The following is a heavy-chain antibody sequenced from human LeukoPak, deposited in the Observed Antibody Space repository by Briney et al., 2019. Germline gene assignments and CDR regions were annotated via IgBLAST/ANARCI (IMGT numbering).Heavy chain of an antibody. CDR2: ISYDGSNK. V-gene: IGHV3-30*04. D-gene: IGHD3-10*01. Sequence: GRSLRLSCAASGFTFSSYAMHWVRQAPGKGLEWVAVISYDGSNKYYADSVKGRFTISRDNSKSTLYLQMNSLRAEDTAVYYCARPVWFGELGDYFDYWGQGTLVTVSS. CDR3: ARPVWFGELGDYFDY. J-gene: IGHJ4*02. CDR1: GFTFSSYA.